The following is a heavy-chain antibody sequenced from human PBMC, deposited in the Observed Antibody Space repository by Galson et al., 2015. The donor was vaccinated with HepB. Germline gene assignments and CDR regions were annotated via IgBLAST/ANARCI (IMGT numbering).Heavy chain of an antibody. Sequence: SLRLSCAASGFTFSSYWMHWVRQAPGKGLVWVSRINSDGSSTTYADSVKGRFTISRDNAKNTLYLQMNSLRAEDTAVYYCARGPYSSSWSRDYWGQGTLVTVSS. V-gene: IGHV3-74*01. CDR2: INSDGSST. CDR1: GFTFSSYW. D-gene: IGHD6-13*01. J-gene: IGHJ4*02. CDR3: ARGPYSSSWSRDY.